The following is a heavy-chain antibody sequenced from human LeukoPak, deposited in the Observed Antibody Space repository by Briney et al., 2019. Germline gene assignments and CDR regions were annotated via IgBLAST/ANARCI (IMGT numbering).Heavy chain of an antibody. D-gene: IGHD2-21*01. V-gene: IGHV3-30*01. CDR3: ARARVRGVSFFAY. CDR1: GFTFSTYA. J-gene: IGHJ4*02. CDR2: ISYDGSNE. Sequence: GGSLRFSCEASGFTFSTYAMHWVRQAPGKGLEWVSEISYDGSNEYYADSVKGRFTISRGKSKNTLYLQMNSLTAEDSAVYYCARARVRGVSFFAYWGQGTLVTVSS.